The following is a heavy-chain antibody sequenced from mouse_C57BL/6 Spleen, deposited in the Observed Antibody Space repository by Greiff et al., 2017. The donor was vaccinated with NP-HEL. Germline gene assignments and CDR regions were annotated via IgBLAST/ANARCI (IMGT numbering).Heavy chain of an antibody. J-gene: IGHJ3*01. CDR3: TKPFITTVVAPFAY. V-gene: IGHV14-1*01. D-gene: IGHD1-1*01. Sequence: VHVKQSGAELVRPGASVKLSCTASGFNIKDYYMHWVKQRPEQGLEWIGRIDPEDGDTEYAPKFQGKATMTADTSSNTAYLQLSSLTSEDTAVYYCTKPFITTVVAPFAYWGQGTLVTVSA. CDR1: GFNIKDYY. CDR2: IDPEDGDT.